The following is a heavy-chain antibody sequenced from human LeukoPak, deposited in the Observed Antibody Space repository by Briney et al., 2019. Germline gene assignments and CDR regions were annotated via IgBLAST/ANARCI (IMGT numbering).Heavy chain of an antibody. Sequence: GGPLRLSCAASGFTFSSYNMNWVRQAPGKGLEWVSSISSSSSNIYYADSVKGRFTLSRDNAQTSLYMQMNGLRAEDAVLYYWARDQGDLRYDLDDWGQGTLVTVSS. CDR2: ISSSSSNI. V-gene: IGHV3-21*01. D-gene: IGHD5/OR15-5a*01. CDR3: ARDQGDLRYDLDD. CDR1: GFTFSSYN. J-gene: IGHJ4*02.